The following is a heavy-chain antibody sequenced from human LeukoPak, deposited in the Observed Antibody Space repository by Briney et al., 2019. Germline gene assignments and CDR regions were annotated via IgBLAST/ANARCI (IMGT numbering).Heavy chain of an antibody. Sequence: GSSVKVSCKASGGTFSSYAISWVRQAPGQGLEWMGRIILIFGTANYAQKFQGRVTITTDESTSTAYMELSSLRSEDTAVYYCARPPLYSGSYDANAFDIWGQGTMVTVSS. CDR2: IILIFGTA. CDR1: GGTFSSYA. V-gene: IGHV1-69*05. J-gene: IGHJ3*02. D-gene: IGHD1-26*01. CDR3: ARPPLYSGSYDANAFDI.